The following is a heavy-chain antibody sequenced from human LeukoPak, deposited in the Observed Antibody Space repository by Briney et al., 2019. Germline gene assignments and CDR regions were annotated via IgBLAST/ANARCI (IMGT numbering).Heavy chain of an antibody. Sequence: GGSLRLSCAASGFTFSSYWMHWVRQAPGKGLVWVSRINTDGSSTSYADSVKGRFTISRDNAKNTLYLQMNSLRAEDTAVYYCGRDIQLWSDAFDIWGQGTMVTVSS. CDR3: GRDIQLWSDAFDI. CDR1: GFTFSSYW. V-gene: IGHV3-74*01. J-gene: IGHJ3*02. D-gene: IGHD5-18*01. CDR2: INTDGSST.